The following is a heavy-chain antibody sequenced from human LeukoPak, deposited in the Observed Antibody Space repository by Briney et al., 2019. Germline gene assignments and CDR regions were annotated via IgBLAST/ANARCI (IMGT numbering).Heavy chain of an antibody. CDR3: VKDSPPRYSGSPPAY. V-gene: IGHV3-7*03. CDR2: INKDGGEK. CDR1: GFTFSSYA. Sequence: GGSLRLSCAASGFTFSSYAMTWVRQAPGKGLEWVANINKDGGEKYYVDSVKGRFTISRDNAKNSLYLQMNSLRADDTAVYYCVKDSPPRYSGSPPAYWGQGTLVTVSS. D-gene: IGHD1-26*01. J-gene: IGHJ4*02.